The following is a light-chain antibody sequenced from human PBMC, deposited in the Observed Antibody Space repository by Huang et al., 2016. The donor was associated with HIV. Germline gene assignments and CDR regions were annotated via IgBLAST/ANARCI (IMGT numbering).Light chain of an antibody. Sequence: DIQMTQSPSTLSASLGDRVTITSRASQNISNWLAWYQQKPGKAPKLLIYKTSNLEIGVPSGFSGSGSGTEFTLTITSLQPDDFATYYCLQYESYSRTFGQGTKLEV. CDR3: LQYESYSRT. CDR2: KTS. CDR1: QNISNW. J-gene: IGKJ1*01. V-gene: IGKV1-5*03.